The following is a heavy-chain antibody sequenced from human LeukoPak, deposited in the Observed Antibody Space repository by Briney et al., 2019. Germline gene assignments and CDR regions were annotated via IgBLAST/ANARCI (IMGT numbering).Heavy chain of an antibody. D-gene: IGHD6-6*01. CDR1: GYSISSGYY. Sequence: SETLSLTCTVSGYSISSGYYWDWIRQPPGKGLEWIGGIYHSGSTYYNPSLKSRVTISVDTSKNHFSLKLSSVTAADTAVYYCARDRHSSSPSLRYMDVWGKGTTVTVSS. CDR2: IYHSGST. CDR3: ARDRHSSSPSLRYMDV. J-gene: IGHJ6*03. V-gene: IGHV4-38-2*02.